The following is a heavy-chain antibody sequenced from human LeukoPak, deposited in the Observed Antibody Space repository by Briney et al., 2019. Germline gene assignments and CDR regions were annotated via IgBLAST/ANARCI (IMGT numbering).Heavy chain of an antibody. Sequence: PSENLSLTCTVSGGSISSYYWSWIRQPPGKGLEWIGYMYYSGSTTSYNPSLKSRVTISVDTSNSQFSLKLTSVTAADTAVYYCARQDSSSWYYFDFWGQGTPVTVSS. V-gene: IGHV4-59*08. CDR1: GGSISSYY. D-gene: IGHD6-13*01. CDR3: ARQDSSSWYYFDF. CDR2: MYYSGSTT. J-gene: IGHJ4*02.